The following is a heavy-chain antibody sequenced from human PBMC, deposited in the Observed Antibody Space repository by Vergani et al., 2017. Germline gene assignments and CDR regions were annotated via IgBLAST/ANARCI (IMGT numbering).Heavy chain of an antibody. V-gene: IGHV4-59*01. J-gene: IGHJ6*02. Sequence: QLQLQESGPGLVKPSETLSLTCTVSGGSISSYYWSWIRQPPGKGLEWIGYIYYSGSTNYKPPLKSRVTISVDTSKHQFSVKLGSVSAADTAVYYCARESLYCSGGSCYADVMDVGGQGTTVTVSS. CDR3: ARESLYCSGGSCYADVMDV. CDR1: GGSISSYY. CDR2: IYYSGST. D-gene: IGHD2-15*01.